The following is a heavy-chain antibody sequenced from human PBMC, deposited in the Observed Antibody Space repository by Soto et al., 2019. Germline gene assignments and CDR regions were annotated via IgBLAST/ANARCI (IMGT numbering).Heavy chain of an antibody. Sequence: QVLLQESGPGLVKPSQTLSLTCTVSGGSISSATYYWSWIRQPPGKGLEWIGYIYYSGTTYYSPSLESRVTISVDTSKNQFSLNLSSVTAADTAVYYCARDQVFGVVPTYEALYIWGQGTKVTVSS. V-gene: IGHV4-31*03. CDR1: GGSISSATYY. J-gene: IGHJ3*02. CDR2: IYYSGTT. D-gene: IGHD3-3*01. CDR3: ARDQVFGVVPTYEALYI.